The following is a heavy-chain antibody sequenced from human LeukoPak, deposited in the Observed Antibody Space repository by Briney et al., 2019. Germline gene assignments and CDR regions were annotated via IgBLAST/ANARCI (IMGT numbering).Heavy chain of an antibody. CDR3: ATEPGYSSGWYVNDAFDI. D-gene: IGHD6-19*01. V-gene: IGHV4-39*07. Sequence: PSETLSLTCTVSGVSISSSNSYWGWIRQPPGKGLEWIGSIYYSGNTYYNASLRSQVSISIDTSKNQFSLRLTSVTAADTAVYYCATEPGYSSGWYVNDAFDIWGQGTMVTVSS. CDR1: GVSISSSNSY. CDR2: IYYSGNT. J-gene: IGHJ3*02.